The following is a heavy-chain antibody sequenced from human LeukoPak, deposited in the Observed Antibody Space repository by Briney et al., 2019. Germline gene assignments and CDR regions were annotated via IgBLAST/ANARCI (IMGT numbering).Heavy chain of an antibody. D-gene: IGHD6-19*01. CDR1: GGSFSGYY. CDR2: INHSGST. J-gene: IGHJ4*02. CDR3: ASGLFGSGWYGSY. Sequence: SETLSLTCAVYGGSFSGYYWSWIRQPPGKGLEWIGEINHSGSTNYNPFLKSRVTISVDTSKNQFSLKLSSVTAADTAVYYCASGLFGSGWYGSYWGRGTLVTVSS. V-gene: IGHV4-34*01.